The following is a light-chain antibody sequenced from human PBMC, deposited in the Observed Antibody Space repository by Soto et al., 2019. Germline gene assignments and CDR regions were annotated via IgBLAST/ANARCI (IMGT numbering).Light chain of an antibody. J-gene: IGLJ2*01. Sequence: QSVLTQPPSVSGAPGQRVTISCTGTSSNIGAGFDVHWYQQIPGTAPKLLIFGNTNRPSGVPDRFSGARSGASASLAISEPQADDEAIYYCCSYAGSYTLLFGGGTKVTVL. CDR1: SSNIGAGFD. V-gene: IGLV1-40*01. CDR2: GNT. CDR3: CSYAGSYTLL.